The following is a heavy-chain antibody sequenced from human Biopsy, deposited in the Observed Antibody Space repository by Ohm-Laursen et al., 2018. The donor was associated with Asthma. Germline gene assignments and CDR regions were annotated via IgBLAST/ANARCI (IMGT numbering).Heavy chain of an antibody. J-gene: IGHJ4*01. CDR3: AKVRSDWVITESFDY. CDR2: MSWNSDTI. CDR1: GFKFVEST. D-gene: IGHD3-22*01. Sequence: SLRLSFAAPGFKFVESTMHWVRQAPGKGLDWVAGMSWNSDTIGYADSEEGRFTIPRENAKNSVFLHMDSLRPEDTAFYYCAKVRSDWVITESFDYWGQGVLVTVSS. V-gene: IGHV3-9*01.